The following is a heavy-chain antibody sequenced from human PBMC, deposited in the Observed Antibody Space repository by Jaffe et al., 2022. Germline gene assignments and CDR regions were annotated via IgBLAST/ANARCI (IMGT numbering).Heavy chain of an antibody. J-gene: IGHJ6*03. CDR3: AREPRRYDILTGYPATRHRRYYYYYMDV. CDR2: IIPIFGTA. V-gene: IGHV1-69*01. CDR1: GGTFSSYA. D-gene: IGHD3-9*01. Sequence: QVQLVQSGAEVKKPGSSVKVSCKASGGTFSSYAISWVRQAPGQGLEWMGGIIPIFGTANYAQKFQGRVTITADESTSTAYMELSSLRSEDTAVYYCAREPRRYDILTGYPATRHRRYYYYYMDVWGKGTTVTVSS.